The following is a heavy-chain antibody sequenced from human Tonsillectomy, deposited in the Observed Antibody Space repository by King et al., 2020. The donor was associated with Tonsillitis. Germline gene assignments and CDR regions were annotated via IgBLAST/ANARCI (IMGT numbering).Heavy chain of an antibody. CDR3: AKDLQAYDSGGTLDY. D-gene: IGHD3-22*01. Sequence: VQLVESGGGVVQPGGSLRLSCATSGFTFSSYGIHWARQAPGKGLEWVAFIRYDGSNKSYADSVKGRFTISRDNSKNTLYLQINSLRAEDTAVYYCAKDLQAYDSGGTLDYWGQGTLVTVSS. J-gene: IGHJ4*02. V-gene: IGHV3-30*02. CDR2: IRYDGSNK. CDR1: GFTFSSYG.